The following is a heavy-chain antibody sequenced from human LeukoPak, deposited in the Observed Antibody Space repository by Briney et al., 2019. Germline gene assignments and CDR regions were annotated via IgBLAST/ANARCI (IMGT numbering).Heavy chain of an antibody. Sequence: GGSLRLSCAASGFTFSTYWMHWVRHAPGKGLVWVSRVNSDGSSTDYADSVKGRFTISRDNAKNTLYLQMNSLRAEDTAVYYCARPSGSTSSNRFDPWGQGTLVTVSS. J-gene: IGHJ5*02. CDR3: ARPSGSTSSNRFDP. CDR2: VNSDGSST. CDR1: GFTFSTYW. D-gene: IGHD2-2*01. V-gene: IGHV3-74*01.